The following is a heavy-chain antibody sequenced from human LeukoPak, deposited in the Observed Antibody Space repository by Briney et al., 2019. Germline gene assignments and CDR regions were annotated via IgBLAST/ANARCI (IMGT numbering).Heavy chain of an antibody. J-gene: IGHJ4*02. CDR1: GFTFSSYA. CDR3: AKDAEPYGDYGPGLTRLDY. V-gene: IGHV3-23*01. Sequence: PGGSLRLSCAASGFTFSSYAMSWVRQAPGKGLEWVSAISGSGGSTYYADSVKGRFTISRDNSKNTLYLQMNSLRAEDTAVYYCAKDAEPYGDYGPGLTRLDYWGQGTLVTVSS. CDR2: ISGSGGST. D-gene: IGHD4-17*01.